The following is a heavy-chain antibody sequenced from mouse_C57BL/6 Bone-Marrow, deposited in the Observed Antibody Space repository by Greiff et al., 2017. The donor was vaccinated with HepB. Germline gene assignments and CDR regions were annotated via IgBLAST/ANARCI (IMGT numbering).Heavy chain of an antibody. CDR3: ARMDYYGSSLPYAMDY. CDR2: INPSTGGT. CDR1: GYSFTGYY. D-gene: IGHD1-1*01. V-gene: IGHV1-42*01. J-gene: IGHJ4*01. Sequence: VHVKQSGPELVKPGASVKISCKASGYSFTGYYMNWVKQSPEKSLEWIGEINPSTGGTTYNQKFKAKATLTVDKSSSTAYMQLKSLTSEDSAVYYCARMDYYGSSLPYAMDYWGQVTSVTVSS.